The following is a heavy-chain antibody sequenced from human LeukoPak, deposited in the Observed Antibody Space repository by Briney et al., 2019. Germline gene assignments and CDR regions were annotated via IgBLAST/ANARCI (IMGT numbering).Heavy chain of an antibody. CDR2: INPNSGGT. D-gene: IGHD3-22*01. J-gene: IGHJ4*02. CDR1: GYTFTGYY. Sequence: GASVKVSCKASGYTFTGYYMHWVRQAPGQGLEWMGWINPNSGGTNYEQKFQGRVTMNRHTSISTAYMELSTLRSDDTAVYYCARETKENDSSGYPDYWGQGTLVTVSS. V-gene: IGHV1-2*02. CDR3: ARETKENDSSGYPDY.